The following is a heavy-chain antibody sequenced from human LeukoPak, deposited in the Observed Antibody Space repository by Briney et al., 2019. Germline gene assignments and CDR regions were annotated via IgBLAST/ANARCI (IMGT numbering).Heavy chain of an antibody. Sequence: PSQTLSLTCTVSGGSLSSGTYYWSWIRQPAGKGLEWIGRVYTSGNTDYNPSPKSRVTMIVDTSKNQISLKLSSVTDADTAVYYCAASPHSNSISCYRVWGKKTTVTVSP. CDR1: GGSLSSGTYY. CDR2: VYTSGNT. D-gene: IGHD2-2*01. CDR3: AASPHSNSISCYRV. J-gene: IGHJ6*04. V-gene: IGHV4-61*02.